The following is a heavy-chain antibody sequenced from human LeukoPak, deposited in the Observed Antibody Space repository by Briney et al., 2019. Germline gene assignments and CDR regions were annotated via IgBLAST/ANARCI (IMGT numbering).Heavy chain of an antibody. CDR2: INPNSGDT. CDR3: AGSIAASYPNYYYHMDV. CDR1: GYTFTGYY. Sequence: ASVKVSCKASGYTFTGYYMHWVRHAPGQGLEWMGWINPNSGDTNYAQKIQGRLTATRDTSTSKAYMELSRLSSEDAAVYYCAGSIAASYPNYYYHMDVWGKGTTVTVSS. V-gene: IGHV1-2*02. D-gene: IGHD6-13*01. J-gene: IGHJ6*03.